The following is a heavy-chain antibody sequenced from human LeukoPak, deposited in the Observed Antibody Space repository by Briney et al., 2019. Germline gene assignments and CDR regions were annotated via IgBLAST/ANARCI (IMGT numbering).Heavy chain of an antibody. CDR2: IIPIFGTA. J-gene: IGHJ5*02. Sequence: SVKVSCKASGGTFSSYAISWVRQAPGQGLEWMGGIIPIFGTANYAQKFQGRVTITTDESTSTAYTELSSLRSEDTAVYYCARTRDYPNWFDPWGQGTLVTVSS. CDR1: GGTFSSYA. CDR3: ARTRDYPNWFDP. D-gene: IGHD4-11*01. V-gene: IGHV1-69*05.